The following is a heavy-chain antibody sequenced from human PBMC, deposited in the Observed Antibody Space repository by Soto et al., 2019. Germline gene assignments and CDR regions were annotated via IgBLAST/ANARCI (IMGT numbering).Heavy chain of an antibody. CDR3: ARGDRDVDY. CDR2: ISFHGIDK. V-gene: IGHV3-30*03. J-gene: IGHJ4*02. Sequence: QVQLVESGGGVVQPGMSLRLSCVASGFPLRSFGVHWVRQAPGKGLEWVAFISFHGIDKYYGDSVKGRFTISKDNAKNTLYLEMNSLRPEDTAVYYCARGDRDVDYWGRGTLVNVSS. CDR1: GFPLRSFG.